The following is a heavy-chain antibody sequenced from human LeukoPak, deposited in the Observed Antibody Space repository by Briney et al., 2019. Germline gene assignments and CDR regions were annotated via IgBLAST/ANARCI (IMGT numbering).Heavy chain of an antibody. CDR3: ARSKGYCSGGSCYKYYYYYYMDV. CDR1: GGSISSSSYY. CDR2: IYTSGST. J-gene: IGHJ6*03. D-gene: IGHD2-15*01. V-gene: IGHV4-61*02. Sequence: SETLSLTCTVSGGSISSSSYYWSWIRQPAGKGLEWIGRIYTSGSTNYNPSLKSRVTISVDTSKNQFSLKLSSVTAADTAVYYCARSKGYCSGGSCYKYYYYYYMDVWGKGTTVTVSS.